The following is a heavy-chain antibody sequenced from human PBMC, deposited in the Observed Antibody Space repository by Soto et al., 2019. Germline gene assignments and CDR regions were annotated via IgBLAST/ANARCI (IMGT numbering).Heavy chain of an antibody. D-gene: IGHD4-17*01. CDR2: ISGSGGST. J-gene: IGHJ6*02. V-gene: IGHV3-23*01. CDR1: GFTFSSYA. Sequence: GGSLRLSCAASGFTFSSYAMSWVRQAPGKGLEWVSAISGSGGSTYYADSVKGRFTISRDNSKNTLYLQMNSLRAEDTAVYYCARGDYGDYGWNYYYGMDVWGQGTTVTVSS. CDR3: ARGDYGDYGWNYYYGMDV.